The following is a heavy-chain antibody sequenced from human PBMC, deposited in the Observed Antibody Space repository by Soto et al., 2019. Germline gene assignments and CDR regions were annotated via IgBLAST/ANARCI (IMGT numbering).Heavy chain of an antibody. D-gene: IGHD6-19*01. CDR2: IIPIFGTA. CDR1: GGTFSSYA. V-gene: IGHV1-69*06. Sequence: QVQLVQSGAEVKKPGSSVKVSCKASGGTFSSYAISWVRQAPGQGLEWMGGIIPIFGTANYAQKFQGRVTITAEKSTSTAYMELSSLRSEDTAVYYCARDRGIAVAGPYNGMDVWGQGTTVTVSS. CDR3: ARDRGIAVAGPYNGMDV. J-gene: IGHJ6*02.